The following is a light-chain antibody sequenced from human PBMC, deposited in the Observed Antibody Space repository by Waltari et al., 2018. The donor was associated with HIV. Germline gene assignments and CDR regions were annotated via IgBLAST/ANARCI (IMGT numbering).Light chain of an antibody. CDR1: RIDVGGYSY. CDR3: SPYPANSVF. Sequence: QSALTQPASVSGSPGQSITISCTGTRIDVGGYSYVAWYQQHPRKPPKVLIHDCPNRPPGVSSRFSGSKSDASASLTISGLQAEDEAFYFYSPYPANSVFFGGGTRLTVL. V-gene: IGLV2-14*03. J-gene: IGLJ2*01. CDR2: DCP.